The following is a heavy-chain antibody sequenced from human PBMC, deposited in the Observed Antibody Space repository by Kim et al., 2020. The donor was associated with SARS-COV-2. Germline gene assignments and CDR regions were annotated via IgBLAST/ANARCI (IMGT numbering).Heavy chain of an antibody. V-gene: IGHV4-39*07. J-gene: IGHJ5*02. CDR3: ATLGGGVTADYNWFDP. CDR1: GGSISSSSYY. CDR2: IYYTGSS. D-gene: IGHD2-21*02. Sequence: SETLSLTCTVSGGSISSSSYYWGWIRQPPGKGLEWIGSIYYTGSSYYIPSLKSRVTISIDTSKNQFSLKVRSMTAADTAVYYCATLGGGVTADYNWFDP.